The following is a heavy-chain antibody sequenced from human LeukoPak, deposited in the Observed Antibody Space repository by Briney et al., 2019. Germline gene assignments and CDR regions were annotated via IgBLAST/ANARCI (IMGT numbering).Heavy chain of an antibody. V-gene: IGHV3-48*03. J-gene: IGHJ4*02. CDR2: ISFGGSSI. CDR1: QFTFSNYE. Sequence: GGSLRLSCVAYQFTFSNYEMNWVRQAPGKGLEWVSYISFGGSSIHYADSAKGRFTISRDNAKNSLYLQMNSLRAEDTAVYYCAGSKGGWRLFDYWGQGTLVTVSS. CDR3: AGSKGGWRLFDY. D-gene: IGHD6-19*01.